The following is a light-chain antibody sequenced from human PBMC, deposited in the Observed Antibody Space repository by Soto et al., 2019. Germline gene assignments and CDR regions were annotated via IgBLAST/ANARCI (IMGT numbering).Light chain of an antibody. V-gene: IGLV1-44*01. CDR2: TNN. CDR1: SSNIGGNT. Sequence: QSVLTQAPSASGTPGQRVTLSCSGNSSNIGGNTVNWYRQLPGTAPKLLIYTNNQRPSGVPDRFSGSKSGTSASLAISGLQSDDEADDYCASWDDSLDGYVFGTGTKLTVL. J-gene: IGLJ1*01. CDR3: ASWDDSLDGYV.